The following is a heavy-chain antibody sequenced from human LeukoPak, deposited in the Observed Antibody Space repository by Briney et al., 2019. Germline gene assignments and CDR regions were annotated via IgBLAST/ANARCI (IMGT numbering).Heavy chain of an antibody. J-gene: IGHJ6*02. CDR1: GGSISSGNYY. CDR3: ARAGWTSGWDSYSYGMDV. V-gene: IGHV4-30-4*01. CDR2: IYYNGST. Sequence: PSQTLSLTCSVSGGSISSGNYYWSWIRQPPGKGLEWTGNIYYNGSTFYNPSLKSRLTTSVDTSKNQFSLKLSSVTAADTAVYYCARAGWTSGWDSYSYGMDVWGQGTTVTVSS. D-gene: IGHD6-19*01.